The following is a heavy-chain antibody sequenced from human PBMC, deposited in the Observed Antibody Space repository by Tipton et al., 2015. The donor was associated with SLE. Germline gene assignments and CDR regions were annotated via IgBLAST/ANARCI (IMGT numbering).Heavy chain of an antibody. V-gene: IGHV3-33*08. Sequence: SLRLSCAASGFSFSDYYMSWVRQAPGKGLEWVAVIWYDGDVKFYADAVKGRFTISTDNAKNTLYLQMSSLRAEDTAVYYCVRATTGTRMDVWGQGTTVTVSS. J-gene: IGHJ6*02. CDR3: VRATTGTRMDV. CDR2: IWYDGDVK. D-gene: IGHD1-1*01. CDR1: GFSFSDYY.